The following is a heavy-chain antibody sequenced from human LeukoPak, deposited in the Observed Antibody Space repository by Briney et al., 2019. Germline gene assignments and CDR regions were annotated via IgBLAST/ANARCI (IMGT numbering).Heavy chain of an antibody. Sequence: SVKVSCKASGFTSTNFAVQWVRQARGQRLEWIGWIIVGSGATKCAQDFQERVTITRDLSTSTLYMELRSLTSEDTAVYYCTADLSNPRMGASYLDSWGQGTLVTVSS. V-gene: IGHV1-58*01. CDR2: IIVGSGAT. CDR3: TADLSNPRMGASYLDS. D-gene: IGHD3-16*01. CDR1: GFTSTNFA. J-gene: IGHJ4*02.